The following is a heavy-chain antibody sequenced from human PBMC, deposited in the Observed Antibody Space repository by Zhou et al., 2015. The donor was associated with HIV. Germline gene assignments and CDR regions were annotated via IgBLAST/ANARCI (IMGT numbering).Heavy chain of an antibody. CDR3: ARSRGIVVVPAAMTDY. CDR2: MNPNSGNT. V-gene: IGHV1-8*01. D-gene: IGHD2-2*01. Sequence: QVQLVQSGAEVKKPGASVKVSCKASGYTFTSYDINWVRQATGQGLEWMGWMNPNSGNTGYAQKFQGRVTMTRNTSISTAYMELSSLRSEDTAVYYCARSRGIVVVPAAMTDYWGQGTLVTVSS. CDR1: GYTFTSYD. J-gene: IGHJ4*02.